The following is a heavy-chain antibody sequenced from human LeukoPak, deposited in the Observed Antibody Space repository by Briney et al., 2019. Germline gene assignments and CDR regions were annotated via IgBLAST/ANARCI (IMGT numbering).Heavy chain of an antibody. J-gene: IGHJ3*02. CDR2: ISYDGSNK. CDR3: ASGLTYYDFWSGYYNWAFDI. Sequence: GGSLRLSCSASGFVFSDYPLHWIRQSPGKGLEWVAVISYDGSNKYYADSVKGRFTISRDNSKNTLHLQMNSLRAEDTAVYYCASGLTYYDFWSGYYNWAFDIWGQGTMVTVSS. V-gene: IGHV3-30-3*01. CDR1: GFVFSDYP. D-gene: IGHD3-3*01.